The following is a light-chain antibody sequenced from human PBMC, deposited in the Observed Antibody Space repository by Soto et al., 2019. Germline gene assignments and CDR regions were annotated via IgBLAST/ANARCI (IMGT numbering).Light chain of an antibody. V-gene: IGKV1-5*01. CDR2: HAS. CDR3: QQYNSYS. J-gene: IGKJ1*01. CDR1: QSINTY. Sequence: DIQMTQSPSSLSASVGDRVTITCRTSQSINTYLNWYQQKPGTAPKVLIYHASNLQSGVPSRFSGSGSGTEFTLTISSLQPDDFATYYCQQYNSYSFGQGTKVDIK.